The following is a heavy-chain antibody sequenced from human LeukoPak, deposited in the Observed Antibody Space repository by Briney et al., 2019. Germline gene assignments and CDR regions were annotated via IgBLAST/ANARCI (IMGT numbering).Heavy chain of an antibody. CDR3: ARDLQDIVVVPAADY. V-gene: IGHV3-30*04. CDR2: ISYDGSNK. Sequence: GGSLRLSCAASGFTFSSYAMHWVRQAPGKGLDWVAVISYDGSNKYYADSVKGRFTISRDNSKNTLYLQMNSLRAEDTAVYYCARDLQDIVVVPAADYWGQGTLVTVSS. D-gene: IGHD2-2*01. J-gene: IGHJ4*02. CDR1: GFTFSSYA.